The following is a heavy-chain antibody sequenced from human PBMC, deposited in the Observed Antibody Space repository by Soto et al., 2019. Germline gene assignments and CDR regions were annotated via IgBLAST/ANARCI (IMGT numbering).Heavy chain of an antibody. D-gene: IGHD3-9*01. CDR2: IYHSGST. J-gene: IGHJ6*03. CDR1: SGSISSINW. V-gene: IGHV4-4*02. Sequence: SETLSLTCAVSSGSISSINWWSWVRQPPGKGLEWIGEIYHSGSTNYNPSLKSRVTISVDKSKNQFSLKLSSVTAADTAVYYCARDPGYYDILTGYYSPYYYMDVWGKGTTVTVSS. CDR3: ARDPGYYDILTGYYSPYYYMDV.